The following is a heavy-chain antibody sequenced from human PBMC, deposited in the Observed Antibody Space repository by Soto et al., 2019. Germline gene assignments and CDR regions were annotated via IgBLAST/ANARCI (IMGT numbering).Heavy chain of an antibody. Sequence: SETLSLPCALYNVSFIVYYWTWFRQPPGKGLEWIGEINHSGSTNYNPSLKSRVTISVDTSKNQFSLKLSSVTAADTAVYYCARDSTRRGACDIWGQGTMVTVSS. J-gene: IGHJ3*02. CDR2: INHSGST. V-gene: IGHV4-34*01. D-gene: IGHD2-2*01. CDR3: ARDSTRRGACDI. CDR1: NVSFIVYY.